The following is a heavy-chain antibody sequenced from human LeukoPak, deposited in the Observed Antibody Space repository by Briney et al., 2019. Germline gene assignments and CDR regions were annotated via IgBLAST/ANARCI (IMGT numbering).Heavy chain of an antibody. CDR1: GYTFTSYG. D-gene: IGHD2-2*01. J-gene: IGHJ5*02. CDR2: ISAYNGNT. V-gene: IGHV1-18*01. Sequence: ASVKVSCKASGYTFTSYGISWVRQAPGQGLEWMGWISAYNGNTNYAQKLQGRVTMTTDTSTSTAYMELRSLRSDDTAVYYCARGPSSLGYCSSTSCYAWFDPWGQGTLVTVSS. CDR3: ARGPSSLGYCSSTSCYAWFDP.